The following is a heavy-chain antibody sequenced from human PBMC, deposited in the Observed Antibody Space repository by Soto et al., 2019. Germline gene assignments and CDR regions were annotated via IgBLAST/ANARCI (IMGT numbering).Heavy chain of an antibody. CDR2: INSDGSST. Sequence: GGSLRLSCAASGFTFSSYWMHWVRQAPGKGLVWVSRINSDGSSTSYADSVKGRFTISRDNAKNTLYLQMNSLRAEDTAVYYCQRVYRLSLYGGNDAFDIWGQGTMVTVSS. D-gene: IGHD4-17*01. CDR3: QRVYRLSLYGGNDAFDI. V-gene: IGHV3-74*01. CDR1: GFTFSSYW. J-gene: IGHJ3*02.